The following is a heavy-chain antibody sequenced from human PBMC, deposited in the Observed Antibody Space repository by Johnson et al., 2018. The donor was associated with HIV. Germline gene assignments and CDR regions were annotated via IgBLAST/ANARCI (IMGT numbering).Heavy chain of an antibody. V-gene: IGHV3-33*01. CDR3: AGRTGWDAFDI. CDR1: GFTFSSYG. D-gene: IGHD7-27*01. J-gene: IGHJ3*02. Sequence: QVQLVESGGGVVQPGRSLRLSCTASGFTFSSYGIHWVRQAPGKGLEWVALIWYDGCNKYYADSVKGRFTISRDNSKNTLYLQMNSLRAEDTAVYYCAGRTGWDAFDIWGQGTMVTVSS. CDR2: IWYDGCNK.